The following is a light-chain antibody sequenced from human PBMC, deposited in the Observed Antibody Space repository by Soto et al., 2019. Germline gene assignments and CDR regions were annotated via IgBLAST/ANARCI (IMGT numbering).Light chain of an antibody. CDR3: QQYYTTPLT. Sequence: DIVMTQSPDSLAVSLGERATINCKSSQSVLYSSNNKNYLAWYQQKPGQPPKLLIYWASTRASGVPDRFSGSGSGTDFTLTSSSLQAEDVAVYYCQQYYTTPLTFGGGTKVEIK. CDR2: WAS. J-gene: IGKJ4*01. V-gene: IGKV4-1*01. CDR1: QSVLYSSNNKNY.